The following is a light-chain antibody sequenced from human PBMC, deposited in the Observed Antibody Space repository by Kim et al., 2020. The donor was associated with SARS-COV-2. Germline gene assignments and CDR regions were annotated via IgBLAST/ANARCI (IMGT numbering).Light chain of an antibody. V-gene: IGLV2-14*03. CDR1: FSDIGGYDF. CDR2: SVN. J-gene: IGLJ3*02. CDR3: ASYTATSTWV. Sequence: QSALTQSASVSGYPGQSLTISCGGTFSDIGGYDFVSWYQYQPGKAPKLLIHSVNKRPSGIPARFSGSKSGTTASLTISGLHAEDEGDFYCASYTATSTWVFGGGTKVTVL.